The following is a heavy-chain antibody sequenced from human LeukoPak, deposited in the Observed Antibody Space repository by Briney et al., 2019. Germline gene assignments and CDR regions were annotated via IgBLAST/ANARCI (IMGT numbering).Heavy chain of an antibody. Sequence: PSETLSLTCTVSGGSISSSSYYWGWIRQPPGKGLEWIGSIYYSGSTYYNPSLKSRVTISVDTSKNQFSLKLSSVTAADTAVYYCASFLRSGGWFDPWGQGTLVTVSS. J-gene: IGHJ5*02. CDR1: GGSISSSSYY. CDR3: ASFLRSGGWFDP. V-gene: IGHV4-39*07. D-gene: IGHD1-26*01. CDR2: IYYSGST.